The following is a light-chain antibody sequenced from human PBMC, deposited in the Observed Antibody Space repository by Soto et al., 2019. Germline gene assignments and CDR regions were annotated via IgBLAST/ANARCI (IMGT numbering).Light chain of an antibody. Sequence: DIQLTQSPSTLSASVGDRVTITCRASQSLSDWLAWYQQIPGTAPKLLIYRASSLEDGGPSRFSGRGSGTEFTRSISSLQPDGFTTSDGQQYDTYPLTFGGWAKVEIK. CDR1: QSLSDW. CDR3: QQYDTYPLT. CDR2: RAS. V-gene: IGKV1-5*03. J-gene: IGKJ4*01.